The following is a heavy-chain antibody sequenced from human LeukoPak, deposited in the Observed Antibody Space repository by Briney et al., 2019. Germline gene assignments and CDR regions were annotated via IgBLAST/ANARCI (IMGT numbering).Heavy chain of an antibody. J-gene: IGHJ4*02. D-gene: IGHD5-12*01. CDR1: GFTFSSYA. Sequence: PGGSLRLSCAASGFTFSSYAMSWVRQAPGKGLEWVAFVRYDGNDKYYADSVKGRFTISRDNSKNTLYLQMNSLRAEDTAVYYCAKDRGVATIGSYYFDYWGQGTLVTDSS. CDR3: AKDRGVATIGSYYFDY. CDR2: VRYDGNDK. V-gene: IGHV3-30*02.